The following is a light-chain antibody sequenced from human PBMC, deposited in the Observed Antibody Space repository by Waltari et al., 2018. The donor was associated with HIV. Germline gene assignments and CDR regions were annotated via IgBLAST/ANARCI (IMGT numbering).Light chain of an antibody. CDR2: DAS. CDR1: QSIATN. J-gene: IGKJ2*01. V-gene: IGKV3-15*01. Sequence: EIVMTQSPATLWLSPGETATLSCRTRQSIATNLAWYQQKRGQAPKLLIYDASTVAAGVPPRFSGSGSGTEFNLTIDSLQSDDFAIYYCQQYNNWPYTFARGSKVEVK. CDR3: QQYNNWPYT.